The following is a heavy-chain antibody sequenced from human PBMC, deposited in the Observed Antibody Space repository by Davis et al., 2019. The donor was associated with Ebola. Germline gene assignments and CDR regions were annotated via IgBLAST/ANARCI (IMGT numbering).Heavy chain of an antibody. CDR2: IYYRGST. V-gene: IGHV4-39*01. D-gene: IGHD3-9*01. J-gene: IGHJ4*02. CDR1: GFSCSSRY. Sequence: GSLRLSCAASGFSCSSRYMYLVRQPPGKGLECIGSIYYRGSTYYNPSLKRRVTISVDTSKNQFSLKLSSVTAVDTAVYYCARQKKHFEWLSLGYFEYWGQGTLVTVSS. CDR3: ARQKKHFEWLSLGYFEY.